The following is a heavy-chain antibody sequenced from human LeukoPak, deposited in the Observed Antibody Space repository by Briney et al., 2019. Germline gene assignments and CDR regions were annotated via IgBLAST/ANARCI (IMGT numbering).Heavy chain of an antibody. CDR1: GYTFTSYY. CDR3: VIGGHVGATYYFDY. D-gene: IGHD1-26*01. CDR2: INPSGGST. V-gene: IGHV1-46*01. Sequence: ASVKVSCKASGYTFTSYYMHWVRQAPGQALEWMGIINPSGGSTSYAQKFQGRVTMTRNSSTSTVYMELSSLRSEDTAVYYCVIGGHVGATYYFDYWGQGTLVTVSS. J-gene: IGHJ4*02.